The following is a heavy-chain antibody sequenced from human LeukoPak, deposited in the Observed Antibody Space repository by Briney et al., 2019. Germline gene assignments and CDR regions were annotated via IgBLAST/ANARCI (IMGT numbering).Heavy chain of an antibody. CDR2: IYCGGNT. D-gene: IGHD1-1*01. CDR1: GFIVSSNY. Sequence: GGSLRLSCAASGFIVSSNYMSWVRQAPGKGLEWVSVIYCGGNTYYADSVKGRFTISRDDSKNTLYLQMNSLRAEDTAVYYCATHTNFYYYYMDVWGKGTTVTVSS. J-gene: IGHJ6*03. CDR3: ATHTNFYYYYMDV. V-gene: IGHV3-53*01.